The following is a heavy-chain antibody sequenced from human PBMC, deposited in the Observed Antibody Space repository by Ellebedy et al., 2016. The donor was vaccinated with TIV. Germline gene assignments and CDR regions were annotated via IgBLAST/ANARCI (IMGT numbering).Heavy chain of an antibody. V-gene: IGHV3-23*01. CDR1: GFTFSSYA. Sequence: PGGSLRLSCAASGFTFSSYAMSWVRQAPGKGLEWVSAISGSGGSTYYADSVKGRFTISRDNSKNTLYLQMNSLRAEDTAVYYCATLGIAARSSYYYYGMDVWGQGTTVTVSS. CDR3: ATLGIAARSSYYYYGMDV. J-gene: IGHJ6*02. CDR2: ISGSGGST. D-gene: IGHD6-6*01.